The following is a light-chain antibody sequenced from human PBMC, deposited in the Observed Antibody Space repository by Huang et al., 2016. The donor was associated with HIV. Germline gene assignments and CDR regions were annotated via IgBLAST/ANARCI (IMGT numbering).Light chain of an antibody. CDR3: QQRSNWPPLT. V-gene: IGKV3-11*01. Sequence: EIVLTQSPATLSLPPGERATLSCRASQSVSSYLAWYQQRPGQAPRLLIYDASDRDTGIPARFRVSGSETDFTLTISSLEPEDFAGYYWQQRSNWPPLTFGGGTKVEIK. CDR2: DAS. CDR1: QSVSSY. J-gene: IGKJ4*01.